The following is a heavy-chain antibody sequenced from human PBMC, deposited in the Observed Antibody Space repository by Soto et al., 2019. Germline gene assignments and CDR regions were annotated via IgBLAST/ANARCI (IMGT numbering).Heavy chain of an antibody. CDR1: GFSHSTSGVA. J-gene: IGHJ5*02. V-gene: IGHV2-5*04. Sequence: SGPTLVNPTQTLTLTCTLSGFSHSTSGVAVGWIRQPPGQALEWLGHIYWNDDKYFSTSLKSRLSLSKDTSKNQVVLTMTNVDPLDTGTYYCARLLTAALFSYDLWGTGTLVTVSS. CDR2: IYWNDDK. CDR3: ARLLTAALFSYDL. D-gene: IGHD2-21*02.